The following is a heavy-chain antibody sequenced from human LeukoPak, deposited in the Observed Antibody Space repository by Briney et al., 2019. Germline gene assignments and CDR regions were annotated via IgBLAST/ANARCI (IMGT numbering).Heavy chain of an antibody. V-gene: IGHV1-2*06. J-gene: IGHJ4*02. CDR2: INANSGGT. D-gene: IGHD7-27*01. CDR3: ARDLSSTSNWELDS. Sequence: GASVKVSCKASGYTFSGYFIHWVRQAAGQGLEWMGRINANSGGTEYAQNFQGRVTMTRDTSISTASMELSRLTSDDTAVYYCARDLSSTSNWELDSWGQGTLDTVSS. CDR1: GYTFSGYF.